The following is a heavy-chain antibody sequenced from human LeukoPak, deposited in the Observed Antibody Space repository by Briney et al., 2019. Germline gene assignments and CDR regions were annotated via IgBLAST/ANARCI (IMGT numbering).Heavy chain of an antibody. CDR2: IIPILGIA. CDR3: ARGTEYYFDY. Sequence: SVKVSCKASGGTFSSYTISWVRQAPGQGLEWMGRIIPILGIANYAQKFQGRVTITTDESTSTAYMELSSLRSEDTAVYYCARGTEYYFDYWGQGTLVTVSS. D-gene: IGHD1-1*01. CDR1: GGTFSSYT. J-gene: IGHJ4*02. V-gene: IGHV1-69*16.